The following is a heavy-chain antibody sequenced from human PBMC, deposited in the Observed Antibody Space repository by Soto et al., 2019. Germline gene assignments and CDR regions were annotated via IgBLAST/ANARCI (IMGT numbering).Heavy chain of an antibody. V-gene: IGHV1-69*13. J-gene: IGHJ6*02. D-gene: IGHD5-12*01. CDR1: GSTLRRYA. CDR3: ARKMGSGYDKKRDYYYYYGMDV. Sequence: PVKVSWQASGSTLRRYAISWGRQAPGQRAEGVGGIIPIFGTANYAQKFQGRVTITADESTSTAYMELSSLRSEDTAVYYCARKMGSGYDKKRDYYYYYGMDVWGQGTTVTVSS. CDR2: IIPIFGTA.